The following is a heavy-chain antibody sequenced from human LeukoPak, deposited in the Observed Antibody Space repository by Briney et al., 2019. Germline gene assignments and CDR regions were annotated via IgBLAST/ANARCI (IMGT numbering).Heavy chain of an antibody. Sequence: GGSLRLSCEASGFTFSSYSMNWVRQAPGKGLDWVSSISSSSRYIYYADSLKGRFTISRDNAKNSLYLQMNSLRAEDTAVYYCAREGYSPRDGYNFNFDYWGQGTLVTVSS. D-gene: IGHD5-24*01. CDR2: ISSSSRYI. CDR1: GFTFSSYS. J-gene: IGHJ4*02. CDR3: AREGYSPRDGYNFNFDY. V-gene: IGHV3-21*01.